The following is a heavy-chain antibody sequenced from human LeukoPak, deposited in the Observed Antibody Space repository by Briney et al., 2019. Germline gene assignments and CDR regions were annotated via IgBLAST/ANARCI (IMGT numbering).Heavy chain of an antibody. CDR1: GYTFTGYY. Sequence: ASVKVSCKASGYTFTGYYMHWVRQAPGQGLEWMGWINPNSGDTNYAQKFQGRVTMTRDTSISTAYMELSRLRSDDTAVYYCAGQGYSGYDYDSWGQGTVVTVSS. J-gene: IGHJ4*02. D-gene: IGHD5-12*01. CDR3: AGQGYSGYDYDS. CDR2: INPNSGDT. V-gene: IGHV1-2*02.